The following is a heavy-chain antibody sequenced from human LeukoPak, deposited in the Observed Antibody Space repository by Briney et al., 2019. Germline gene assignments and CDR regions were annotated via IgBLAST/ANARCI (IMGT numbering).Heavy chain of an antibody. Sequence: GGSLRLSCAASGFTFSNAWMNWVRQAPGKGLEWVSGISGSGGTTYYADSVKGRFTISRDTSKDTLYLQMNSLRAEDTAVYYCAKSTLVAATTYYYYGMDVWGQGTTVTVSS. CDR2: ISGSGGTT. V-gene: IGHV3-23*01. CDR3: AKSTLVAATTYYYYGMDV. J-gene: IGHJ6*02. CDR1: GFTFSNAW. D-gene: IGHD2-15*01.